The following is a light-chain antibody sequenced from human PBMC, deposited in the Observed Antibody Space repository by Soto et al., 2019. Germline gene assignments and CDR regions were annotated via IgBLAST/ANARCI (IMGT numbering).Light chain of an antibody. Sequence: QSALTQPRSVSGSPGQSVTISCTGTSRDVGGDNYVSWYQQHPGKAPKLMIYDVSKRPSGVPDRFSGSKSGNTASLTISGLQAEDEADYYCCSSAGSYTSVFGGGTKLTVL. J-gene: IGLJ3*02. CDR1: SRDVGGDNY. CDR3: CSSAGSYTSV. CDR2: DVS. V-gene: IGLV2-11*01.